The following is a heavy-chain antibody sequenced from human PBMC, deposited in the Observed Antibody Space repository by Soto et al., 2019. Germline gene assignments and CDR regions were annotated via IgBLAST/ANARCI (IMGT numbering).Heavy chain of an antibody. V-gene: IGHV4-39*01. CDR1: GGSISSSSYY. CDR2: IYYSGST. D-gene: IGHD6-13*01. J-gene: IGHJ2*01. Sequence: PSETLSLTCTVSGGSISSSSYYWGWIRQPPGKGLEWIGSIYYSGSTYYNPSLKSRVTISVDTSKNQFSLKLSSVTAADTAVYYCAAVESPLAAAGYWYFDLWGRGTLVT. CDR3: AAVESPLAAAGYWYFDL.